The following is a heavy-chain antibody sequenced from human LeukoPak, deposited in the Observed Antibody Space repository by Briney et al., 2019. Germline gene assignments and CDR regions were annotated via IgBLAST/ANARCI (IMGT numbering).Heavy chain of an antibody. V-gene: IGHV4-34*01. J-gene: IGHJ6*02. CDR3: AITYGYYYYYYYGMDV. CDR2: INHSGST. D-gene: IGHD3-22*01. Sequence: PSETLSLTCAVYGGSFSGYYWSWIRQPPGKGLEWIGEINHSGSTNYNPSLKSRVTISVDTSKNQFPLKLSSVTAADTAVYYCAITYGYYYYYYYGMDVWGQGTTVTVSS. CDR1: GGSFSGYY.